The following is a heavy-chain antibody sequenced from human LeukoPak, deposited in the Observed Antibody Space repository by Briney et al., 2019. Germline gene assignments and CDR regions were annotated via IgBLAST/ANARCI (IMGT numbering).Heavy chain of an antibody. V-gene: IGHV3-48*03. D-gene: IGHD3-22*01. Sequence: GGSLRLSCAASGFTFSSYEMNWVRQAPGKGLEWVSYISSSGSTIYYADSVKGRVTISRTNSKNTLYLQMNSLRAEDSAVYYCARLPWGDYYDTSGADYWGQGTLVTVSS. CDR3: ARLPWGDYYDTSGADY. J-gene: IGHJ4*02. CDR1: GFTFSSYE. CDR2: ISSSGSTI.